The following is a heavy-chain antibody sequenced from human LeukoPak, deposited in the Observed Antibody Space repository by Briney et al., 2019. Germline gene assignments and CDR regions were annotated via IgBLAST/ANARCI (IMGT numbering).Heavy chain of an antibody. J-gene: IGHJ4*02. CDR3: AKRYCSGGSCYSGLDY. CDR1: GFTFSSYA. D-gene: IGHD2-15*01. Sequence: GGSLRLSCAASGFTFSSYAMSWVRRAPGKGLEWVSGISGSGGSTYYADAVKGRFTISRDNSKNTLYLQMNSLRAEDTAVYHCAKRYCSGGSCYSGLDYWGQGTLVTVTS. CDR2: ISGSGGST. V-gene: IGHV3-23*01.